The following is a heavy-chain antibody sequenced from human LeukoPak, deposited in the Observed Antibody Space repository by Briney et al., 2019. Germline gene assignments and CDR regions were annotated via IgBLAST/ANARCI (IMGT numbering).Heavy chain of an antibody. CDR3: AGVQGSGWYWLN. D-gene: IGHD6-13*01. CDR1: GGSISSYY. CDR2: IYYSGST. Sequence: SETLSLTCTVSGGSISSYYWSWIRQPPGKGLEWIGYIYYSGSTNYNPSLKSRVTISVDTSKNQFSLKLSSVTAADTAVYYCAGVQGSGWYWLNWGQGTLVTVSS. V-gene: IGHV4-59*01. J-gene: IGHJ1*01.